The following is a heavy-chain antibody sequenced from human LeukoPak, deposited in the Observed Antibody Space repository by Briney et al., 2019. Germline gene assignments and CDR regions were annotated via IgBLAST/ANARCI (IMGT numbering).Heavy chain of an antibody. V-gene: IGHV3-48*04. Sequence: GGSLRLSCAASGFTVSSNYMSWVRQAPGKGLEWVSYISSSSSTICYADSVKGRFTISRDNAKNSLYLQMNSLRAEDTAVYYCAKRGGGSYYPFDYWGQGTLVTVSS. D-gene: IGHD1-26*01. CDR3: AKRGGGSYYPFDY. CDR2: ISSSSSTI. J-gene: IGHJ4*02. CDR1: GFTVSSNY.